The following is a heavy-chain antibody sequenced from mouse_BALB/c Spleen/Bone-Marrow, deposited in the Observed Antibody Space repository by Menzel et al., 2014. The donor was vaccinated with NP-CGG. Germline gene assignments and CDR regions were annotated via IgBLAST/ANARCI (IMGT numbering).Heavy chain of an antibody. V-gene: IGHV1S81*02. CDR1: GYTFTSYY. CDR2: INPSNGGT. J-gene: IGHJ1*01. D-gene: IGHD1-1*01. Sequence: QVQLKESGAELVKPGASVKLSCKASGYTFTSYYMYWVKQRPGQGLEWIGEINPSNGGTNFNGKFKSKATLTVDKSSNTAYVQLSSLTSEDSAVYHCTRSIYGYWFFDVWGAGTTVTVSS. CDR3: TRSIYGYWFFDV.